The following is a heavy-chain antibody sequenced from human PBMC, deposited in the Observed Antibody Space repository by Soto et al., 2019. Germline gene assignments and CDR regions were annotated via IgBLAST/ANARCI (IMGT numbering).Heavy chain of an antibody. CDR1: GGTFSSYA. CDR3: ARSQGSSTSLEIYYYYYYGMDV. J-gene: IGHJ6*02. Sequence: QVQLVQSGAEVKKPGSSVKVSCKASGGTFSSYAISWVRQAPGQGLEWMGGIIPISETTNYAQKFQGRVTIPADESKSTAYMALSSLRSEDTAVYYCARSQGSSTSLEIYYYYYYGMDVWGQGTTVTVSS. D-gene: IGHD2-2*01. CDR2: IIPISETT. V-gene: IGHV1-69*01.